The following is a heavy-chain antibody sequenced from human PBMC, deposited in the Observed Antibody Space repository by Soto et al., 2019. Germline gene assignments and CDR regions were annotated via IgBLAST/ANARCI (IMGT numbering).Heavy chain of an antibody. J-gene: IGHJ4*02. Sequence: QVQLVQSGAEVKKPGASVKVSCKASGYTFTSYGISWVRQAPGQGLEWMGWISNYNGDTNYAQKLQGRVTMTTDTSTSTANMELRSLKSHDTAVYYCTRGGQLFAGNYFEYWGQGTLVSVSS. D-gene: IGHD3-10*02. V-gene: IGHV1-18*01. CDR2: ISNYNGDT. CDR3: TRGGQLFAGNYFEY. CDR1: GYTFTSYG.